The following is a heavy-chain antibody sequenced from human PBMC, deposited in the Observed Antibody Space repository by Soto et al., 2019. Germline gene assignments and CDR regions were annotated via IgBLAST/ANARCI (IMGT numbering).Heavy chain of an antibody. CDR3: KSGDSSKTYFDY. J-gene: IGHJ4*02. CDR2: ISAYNGNT. Sequence: ASVKVSCKASGYTFTSYGISWVRQAPGQGLEWMGWISAYNGNTNYAQKLQGRVTMTTDTSTSTAYMELSSVTAADTAVYYCKSGDSSKTYFDYWGKGTLVPVSS. V-gene: IGHV1-18*01. D-gene: IGHD6-13*01. CDR1: GYTFTSYG.